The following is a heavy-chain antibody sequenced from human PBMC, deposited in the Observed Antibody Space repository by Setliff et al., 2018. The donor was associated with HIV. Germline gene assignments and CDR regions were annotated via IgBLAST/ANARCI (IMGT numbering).Heavy chain of an antibody. CDR2: IYYSGST. J-gene: IGHJ4*02. CDR1: GGSINNDIYF. CDR3: AGFSYNFWVYRFDH. D-gene: IGHD3-3*01. Sequence: SETLSLTCTVSGGSINNDIYFWSWIRQHPGKGLEYIGYIYYSGSTYYNPSLKSRVTMSIDTSTQQFFLNVTSVTAADTAVYYCAGFSYNFWVYRFDHWGQGAMVTVSS. V-gene: IGHV4-31*03.